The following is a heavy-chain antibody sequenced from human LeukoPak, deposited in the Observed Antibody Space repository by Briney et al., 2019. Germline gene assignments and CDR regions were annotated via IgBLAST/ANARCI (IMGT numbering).Heavy chain of an antibody. D-gene: IGHD5-18*01. J-gene: IGHJ4*02. Sequence: TSETLSLTCTVSGYSINSGYYWGWVRQPPGKGLEWVGNIYHFGVTYYNPSLRSRVTISVDTSKNQFSLKLSSATAADTAVYYCATVSAQRYFDYWGQGTLVTVSS. V-gene: IGHV4-38-2*02. CDR3: ATVSAQRYFDY. CDR2: IYHFGVT. CDR1: GYSINSGYY.